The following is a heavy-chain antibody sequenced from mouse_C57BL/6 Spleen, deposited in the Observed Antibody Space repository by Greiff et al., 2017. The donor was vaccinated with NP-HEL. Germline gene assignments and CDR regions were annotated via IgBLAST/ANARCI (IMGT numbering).Heavy chain of an antibody. D-gene: IGHD3-2*02. J-gene: IGHJ4*01. CDR2: ISSGGDYI. V-gene: IGHV5-9-1*02. Sequence: EVKVEESGAGLVKPGGSLKLSCAASGFTFSSYAMSWVRQTPEKRLEWVAYISSGGDYIYYADTVKGRFTISRDNSRNTLYVQMSRLNSEDTAMYYCTRGTAQVPYAMDYWGQGTSVTVSS. CDR1: GFTFSSYA. CDR3: TRGTAQVPYAMDY.